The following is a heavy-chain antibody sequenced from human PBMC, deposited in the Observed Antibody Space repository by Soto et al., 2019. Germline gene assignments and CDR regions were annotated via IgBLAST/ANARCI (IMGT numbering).Heavy chain of an antibody. Sequence: QVQLVQSGAEVKEPGASGKVSCKASGYTFTDYRMHWVRQVPGQGLEWMGMINPSGGSTTYAQKFQGRVTMTRDTSTTTVYMELSSLRSEDTAVYYCARERGAWGQGTLVTVSS. CDR3: ARERGA. CDR2: INPSGGST. V-gene: IGHV1-46*01. J-gene: IGHJ4*02. D-gene: IGHD1-26*01. CDR1: GYTFTDYR.